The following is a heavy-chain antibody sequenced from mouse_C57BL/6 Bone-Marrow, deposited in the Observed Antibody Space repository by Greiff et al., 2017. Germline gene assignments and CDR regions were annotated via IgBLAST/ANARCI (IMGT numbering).Heavy chain of an antibody. J-gene: IGHJ1*03. Sequence: DVKLVESGGGLVQPKGSLKLSCAASGFSFNTYAMNWVRQAPGKGLEWVARIRSKSNNYATYYADSVKDRFTISRDDSESMLYLQMNNLKTEDTXMYYCVAFYWYFDVWGTGTTVTVSS. CDR3: VAFYWYFDV. CDR1: GFSFNTYA. V-gene: IGHV10-1*01. CDR2: IRSKSNNYAT.